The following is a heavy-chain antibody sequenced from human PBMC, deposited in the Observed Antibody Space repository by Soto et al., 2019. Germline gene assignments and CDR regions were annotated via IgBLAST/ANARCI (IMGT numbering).Heavy chain of an antibody. CDR3: ARAIRGFSYVVDY. J-gene: IGHJ4*02. V-gene: IGHV3-48*02. CDR2: ISGSGATK. D-gene: IGHD5-18*01. Sequence: GGSLRLSCAASGFTFSSHSINWVRQAPGKGLEWVSYISGSGATKYYADSVKGRFTISRDNAMNSLYLQMSSLSDGETAVYYCARAIRGFSYVVDYWGQGTLVTVSS. CDR1: GFTFSSHS.